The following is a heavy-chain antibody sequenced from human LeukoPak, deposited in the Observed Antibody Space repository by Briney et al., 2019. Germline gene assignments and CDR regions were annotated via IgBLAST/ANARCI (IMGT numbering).Heavy chain of an antibody. CDR3: ARGYYDILSGVDAFDI. CDR1: GYTFTSYG. Sequence: ASVKVSCKASGYTFTSYGISWVREAPGQGLEWMGWISAYNGNTNYAQKLQGRVTMTTDTSTSTAYMELRSLRCDDTAVYYCARGYYDILSGVDAFDIWGQGTMVTVSS. D-gene: IGHD3-9*01. J-gene: IGHJ3*02. V-gene: IGHV1-18*01. CDR2: ISAYNGNT.